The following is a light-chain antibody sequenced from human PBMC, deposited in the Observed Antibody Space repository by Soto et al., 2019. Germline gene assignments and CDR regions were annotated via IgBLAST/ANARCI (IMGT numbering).Light chain of an antibody. Sequence: DIQMTQSPSTLSASVEDRVTITCRASQSISTWMAWYQQKPGKAPKLLVYDASTLQGGVASRFSGSGSGTEFTLIISGLQPDDSATYYCQQYTNTNNPWMFGQGTKVHIK. CDR3: QQYTNTNNPWM. CDR2: DAS. J-gene: IGKJ1*01. CDR1: QSISTW. V-gene: IGKV1-5*01.